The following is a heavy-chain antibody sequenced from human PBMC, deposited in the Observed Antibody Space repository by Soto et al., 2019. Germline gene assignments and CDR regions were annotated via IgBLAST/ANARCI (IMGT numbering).Heavy chain of an antibody. J-gene: IGHJ4*02. CDR3: VKDSGTWLAYDY. D-gene: IGHD6-19*01. CDR2: ISGSGVAT. CDR1: GFTFSSFA. V-gene: IGHV3-23*01. Sequence: EVQLLESGGGLIQPGGSLRLSCAASGFTFSSFAINWVRQAPGKGLEWVAVISGSGVATYYADSVKGRFTISRDDSKNTVYLQMNSLGADDTAVYYCVKDSGTWLAYDYWGQGTLVTVSS.